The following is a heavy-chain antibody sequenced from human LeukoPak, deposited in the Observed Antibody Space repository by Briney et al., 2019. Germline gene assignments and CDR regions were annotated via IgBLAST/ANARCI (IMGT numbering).Heavy chain of an antibody. CDR3: AKARIAAVGTGGFDV. D-gene: IGHD6-13*01. CDR1: GFTVSRYC. CDR2: FSATDGSA. V-gene: IGHV3-23*01. J-gene: IGHJ3*01. Sequence: GGSLGLSCAASGFTVSRYCMTWVRQAPGKGLEWVSAFSATDGSAQYAESVRGRFTISRDNSKNSLYLPMNSLRDEDTAVYFCAKARIAAVGTGGFDVWGQGTMVTVSS.